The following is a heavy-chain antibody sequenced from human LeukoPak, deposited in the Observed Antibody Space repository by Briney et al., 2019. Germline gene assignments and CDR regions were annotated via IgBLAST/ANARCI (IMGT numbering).Heavy chain of an antibody. Sequence: GGSLRLSCAASGFTFSNYWMHWVRQVPGKGLIWVSRINDDGSATFYADSVKGRFTISRDNAKNSLYLQMNSLRDEDTAVYYCARDPYSGSYGDYYYYYMDVWGKGTTVTISS. CDR2: INDDGSAT. CDR3: ARDPYSGSYGDYYYYYMDV. J-gene: IGHJ6*03. D-gene: IGHD1-26*01. V-gene: IGHV3-74*01. CDR1: GFTFSNYW.